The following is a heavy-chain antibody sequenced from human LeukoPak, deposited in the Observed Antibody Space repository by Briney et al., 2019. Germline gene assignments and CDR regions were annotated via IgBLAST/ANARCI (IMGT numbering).Heavy chain of an antibody. CDR3: AKYRLKYGSGSYCDY. CDR2: IRYDGSNK. J-gene: IGHJ4*02. CDR1: GFTFSSYG. D-gene: IGHD3-10*01. V-gene: IGHV3-30*02. Sequence: PGGSLRLSCAASGFTFSSYGMHWVRQAPGKGLEWVAFIRYDGSNKYYADSVKGRFTISRDNSKNTLYLQMNSLRAEDTAVYYCAKYRLKYGSGSYCDYWCPGTLVTDSS.